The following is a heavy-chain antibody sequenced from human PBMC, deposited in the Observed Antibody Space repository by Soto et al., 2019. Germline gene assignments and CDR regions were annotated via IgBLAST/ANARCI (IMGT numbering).Heavy chain of an antibody. D-gene: IGHD3-22*01. CDR3: ATESSGSSPLHFDF. CDR1: GGSVSNGDYY. J-gene: IGHJ4*02. V-gene: IGHV4-30-4*01. CDR2: IYYSGST. Sequence: QVQLQESGPGLVKPSQTLSVTCTVSGGSVSNGDYYWSWIRQPPGKGLEWIGYIYYSGSTYYNPSLNSRVTMSSDTSENQFSLKLSSVTDADTAMYYCATESSGSSPLHFDFWGQGTLVTVSS.